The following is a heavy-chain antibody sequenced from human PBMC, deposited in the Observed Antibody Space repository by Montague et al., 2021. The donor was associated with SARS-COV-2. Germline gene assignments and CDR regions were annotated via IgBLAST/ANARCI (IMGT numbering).Heavy chain of an antibody. CDR3: AREFGPYSSGWGYYYDMDV. CDR2: IYYSGST. CDR1: GGSISSGGYY. J-gene: IGHJ6*02. V-gene: IGHV4-31*03. D-gene: IGHD6-19*01. Sequence: TLSLTCTVSGGSISSGGYYWSWIRQPPGKGLEWIGYIYYSGSTYYNPSLKSRVTISVDTSKNQFSLKLSSVTAADTAVYYCAREFGPYSSGWGYYYDMDVWGQGTTVTVSS.